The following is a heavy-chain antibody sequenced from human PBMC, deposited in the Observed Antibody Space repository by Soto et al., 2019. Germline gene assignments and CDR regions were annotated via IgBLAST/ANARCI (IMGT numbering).Heavy chain of an antibody. Sequence: QVQLVQSGAEVKKPGASVKVSCKASGYTFTSYYMHWVRQAPGQGLEWMGIINPSGGSTSYAQKFRGTVPRTGDTSMSPVYGELGSLRLGDRGVFFCAKDGRFHTVFGGRWYYFAYWGQGPLVTVPS. CDR3: AKDGRFHTVFGGRWYYFAY. CDR2: INPSGGST. J-gene: IGHJ4*02. V-gene: IGHV1-46*01. CDR1: GYTFTSYY. D-gene: IGHD3-3*01.